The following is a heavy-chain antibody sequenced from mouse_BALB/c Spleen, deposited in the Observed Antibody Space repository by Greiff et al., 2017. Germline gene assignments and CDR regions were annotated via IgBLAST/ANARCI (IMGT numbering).Heavy chain of an antibody. J-gene: IGHJ2*01. Sequence: QSCKASGYTFTSYWMHWVKQRPGQGLEWIGEINPSNGRTNYNEKFKSKATLTVDKSSSTAYMQLSSLTSEDSAVYYCARWDGYPDYWGQGTTLTVSS. V-gene: IGHV1S81*02. CDR2: INPSNGRT. CDR3: ARWDGYPDY. D-gene: IGHD2-3*01. CDR1: GYTFTSYW.